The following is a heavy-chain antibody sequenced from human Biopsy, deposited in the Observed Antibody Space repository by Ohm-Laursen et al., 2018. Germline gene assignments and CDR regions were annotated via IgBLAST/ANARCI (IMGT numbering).Heavy chain of an antibody. D-gene: IGHD2-2*01. Sequence: SVKVSCKASGGSSSNSGITWVRQAPGQGLEWMGRILPILRTTAYAQTFLGRVTITADSPTSTVDMELTSLTSDDTAVYFCAREAIGYQLPCDDWGQGTLVTVSS. V-gene: IGHV1-69*11. CDR3: AREAIGYQLPCDD. CDR2: ILPILRTT. J-gene: IGHJ4*02. CDR1: GGSSSNSG.